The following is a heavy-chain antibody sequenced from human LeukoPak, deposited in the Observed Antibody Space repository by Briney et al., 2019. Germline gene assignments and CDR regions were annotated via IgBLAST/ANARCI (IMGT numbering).Heavy chain of an antibody. J-gene: IGHJ3*02. CDR3: TTNDAFDI. CDR1: GFTFSNAW. Sequence: PGGSLRLSCTASGFTFSNAWMNWVRQAPGKGLEWVGRIKRETDGGTTDYAAPVKGRFTISRDDSKNTLYLQMNSLKTEDTAVYFCTTNDAFDIWGQGTMVTVSS. V-gene: IGHV3-15*01. CDR2: IKRETDGGTT.